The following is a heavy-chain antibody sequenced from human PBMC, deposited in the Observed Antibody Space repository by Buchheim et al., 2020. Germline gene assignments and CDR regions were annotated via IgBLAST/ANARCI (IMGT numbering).Heavy chain of an antibody. CDR2: ISYDGSNK. CDR1: GFTFSSYG. CDR3: AKGGGGWYFDY. D-gene: IGHD6-19*01. J-gene: IGHJ4*02. V-gene: IGHV3-30*18. Sequence: QVQLVESGGGVVQPGRSLRLSCAASGFTFSSYGMHWVRQAPGKGLEWVAVISYDGSNKYYADSVKGRFTISRDNSKNKLYLQMNSLRAEDTAVYYCAKGGGGWYFDYWGQGTL.